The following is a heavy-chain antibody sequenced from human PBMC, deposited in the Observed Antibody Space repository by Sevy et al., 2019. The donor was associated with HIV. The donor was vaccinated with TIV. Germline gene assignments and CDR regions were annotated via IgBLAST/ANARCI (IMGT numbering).Heavy chain of an antibody. Sequence: GGSLRLSCAASGFTFSSYGMHWVRQAPGKGLEWVAVISYDGSNKYYAHSVKGRFTISRDNSKNTLYLQMNSLRAEDTAVYYCAKDRTPYSSSSIAWFDPWGQGTLVTVSS. V-gene: IGHV3-30*18. CDR3: AKDRTPYSSSSIAWFDP. CDR1: GFTFSSYG. CDR2: ISYDGSNK. J-gene: IGHJ5*02. D-gene: IGHD6-6*01.